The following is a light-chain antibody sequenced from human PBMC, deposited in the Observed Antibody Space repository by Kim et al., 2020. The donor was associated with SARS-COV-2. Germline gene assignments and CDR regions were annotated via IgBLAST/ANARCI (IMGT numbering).Light chain of an antibody. V-gene: IGLV2-14*03. J-gene: IGLJ1*01. CDR1: SSDVGGYNY. Sequence: QSALTQPASVSGSPGQSITISCTGTSSDVGGYNYVSWYQQHPGEAPRLVIYDVTKRPSGVANRFSGSKSGSTASLTISGLQAADEADYYCSSYTGSGTFVFGTGTKVTVL. CDR2: DVT. CDR3: SSYTGSGTFV.